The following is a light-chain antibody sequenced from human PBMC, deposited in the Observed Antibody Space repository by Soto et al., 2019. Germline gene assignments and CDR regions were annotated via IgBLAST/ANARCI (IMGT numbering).Light chain of an antibody. V-gene: IGKV3-11*01. Sequence: EIVLTQSPATLSLSPGERATLSCRASQSVSSYLAWYQQKPGQAPRLLIYDASNRATGIPARFSGSGSGTDFTLTISSLXXXXFAVYYCQQRSNWPXLLTFGGGTKXEI. CDR3: QQRSNWPXLLT. CDR2: DAS. CDR1: QSVSSY. J-gene: IGKJ4*01.